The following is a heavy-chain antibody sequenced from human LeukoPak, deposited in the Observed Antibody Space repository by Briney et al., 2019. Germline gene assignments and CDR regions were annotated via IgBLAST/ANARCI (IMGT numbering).Heavy chain of an antibody. CDR1: GFSFSNAW. D-gene: IGHD3-22*01. V-gene: IGHV3-15*01. Sequence: GGSLRLSCTASGFSFSNAWVSWVRQAPGKGLEWVGRITSKADGGTRDYAAPVKGRFTISRDDSKNTLYLQMNGLKTEDTAVYYCTTPERYYYDTSDFYGSPYWGQGTLVTVSS. CDR2: ITSKADGGTR. CDR3: TTPERYYYDTSDFYGSPY. J-gene: IGHJ4*02.